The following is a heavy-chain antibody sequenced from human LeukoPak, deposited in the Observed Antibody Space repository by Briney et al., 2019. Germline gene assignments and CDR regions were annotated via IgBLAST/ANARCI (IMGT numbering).Heavy chain of an antibody. J-gene: IGHJ4*02. CDR3: ARDPYYDFWSGPFYY. CDR2: IYYSGST. D-gene: IGHD3-3*01. Sequence: SETLSLTCTVSGGSISSSSYYWGWIRQPPGKGLEWIGSIYYSGSTYYYPSLKSRVTISVDTSKNQFSLKLSSVLAADTAVYYCARDPYYDFWSGPFYYWGQGTLVTVSS. V-gene: IGHV4-39*07. CDR1: GGSISSSSYY.